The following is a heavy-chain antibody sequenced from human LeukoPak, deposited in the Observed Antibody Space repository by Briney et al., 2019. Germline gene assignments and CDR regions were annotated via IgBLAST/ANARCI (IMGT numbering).Heavy chain of an antibody. J-gene: IGHJ4*02. Sequence: GGSLRLSCAPSGYTFSSYAMSWVPHAPGKGLEWVSVISGSGGSKNYADSGKGRFTISRDNSKKTLYLQMNSLRAEDTAVYYCAKLFNSGYVAFDYWGQGTLVTVSS. CDR2: ISGSGGSK. V-gene: IGHV3-23*01. CDR1: GYTFSSYA. CDR3: AKLFNSGYVAFDY. D-gene: IGHD5-12*01.